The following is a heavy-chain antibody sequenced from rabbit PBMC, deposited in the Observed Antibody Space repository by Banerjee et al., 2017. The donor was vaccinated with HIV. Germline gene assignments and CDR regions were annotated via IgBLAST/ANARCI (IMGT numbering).Heavy chain of an antibody. D-gene: IGHD4-2*01. V-gene: IGHV1S45*01. CDR2: IDAGSSGKT. CDR1: GFDLTTYHY. Sequence: QEQLEESGGGLVKPEGSLTLTCKASGFDLTTYHYMCWVRQAPGKGLEWIACIDAGSSGKTYYASWAKGRFTISKTSSTAVTLQVTSLTAADTATYFCARNLRYVGSVGYSGGTRLDLWGQGTLVTVS. CDR3: ARNLRYVGSVGYSGGTRLDL. J-gene: IGHJ3*01.